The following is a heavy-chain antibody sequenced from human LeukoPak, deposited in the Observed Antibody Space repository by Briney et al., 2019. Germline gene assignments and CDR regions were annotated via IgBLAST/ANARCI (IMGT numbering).Heavy chain of an antibody. J-gene: IGHJ4*02. CDR2: IHPRSGET. D-gene: IGHD3-10*01. V-gene: IGHV1-2*02. CDR1: GYSFTALY. CDR3: ARDGEYGTGSYYRGCFDY. Sequence: ASVKVSCKASGYSFTALYIQRVRQAPGQGVERMGWIHPRSGETNYAYKFRGRVTMTRDTSISTTYMDLGSLGSDDTAVYYCARDGEYGTGSYYRGCFDYWGQGTLVTVSS.